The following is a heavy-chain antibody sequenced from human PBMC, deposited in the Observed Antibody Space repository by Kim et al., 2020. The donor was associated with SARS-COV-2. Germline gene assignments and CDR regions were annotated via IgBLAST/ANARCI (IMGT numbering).Heavy chain of an antibody. J-gene: IGHJ5*02. CDR3: AKDIKYSSRVNWFDP. D-gene: IGHD6-6*01. Sequence: DSVKGRFTISRDNSKNTLYLQMNSLRAEDTAVYYCAKDIKYSSRVNWFDPWGQGTLVTVSS. V-gene: IGHV3-33*06.